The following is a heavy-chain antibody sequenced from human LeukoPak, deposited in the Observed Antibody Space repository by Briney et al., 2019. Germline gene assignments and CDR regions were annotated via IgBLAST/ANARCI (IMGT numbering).Heavy chain of an antibody. V-gene: IGHV3-21*01. CDR2: ITSSSSYI. D-gene: IGHD3-22*01. Sequence: GGSLRLSCAASGFTFSSYAMSWVRQAPGKGLEWVSSITSSSSYIYYADSVKGRFTISRDNAKNSLYLQMNSLRAEDTAVYYCARDPTYYYDSSGYYYYFDYWGQGTLVTVSS. J-gene: IGHJ4*02. CDR3: ARDPTYYYDSSGYYYYFDY. CDR1: GFTFSSYA.